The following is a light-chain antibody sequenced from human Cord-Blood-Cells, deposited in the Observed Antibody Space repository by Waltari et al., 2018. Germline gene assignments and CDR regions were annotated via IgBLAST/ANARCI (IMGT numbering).Light chain of an antibody. CDR3: AAWDDSLNGHWV. J-gene: IGLJ3*02. CDR2: SNN. Sequence: QSVPTQPPSASGTPGPRVTISCSGSSSNLGSNTVNWYQQLPGTAPKLLIYSNNQRPSGVPDRFSGSKSGTSASLAISGLQSEDEADYYCAAWDDSLNGHWVFGGGTKLTVL. CDR1: SSNLGSNT. V-gene: IGLV1-44*01.